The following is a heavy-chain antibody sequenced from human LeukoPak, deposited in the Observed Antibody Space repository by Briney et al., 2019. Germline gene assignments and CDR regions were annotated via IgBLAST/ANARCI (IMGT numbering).Heavy chain of an antibody. CDR1: GGSFSGYY. CDR3: ARGLTTGYSSGWTEIDY. D-gene: IGHD6-19*01. CDR2: INHSGST. J-gene: IGHJ4*02. Sequence: PSETLSLTCAVYGGSFSGYYWSWIRQPPGKGLEWIGEINHSGSTNYNPSLKSRVTISVGTSKNQFSLKLSSVTAADTAVYYCARGLTTGYSSGWTEIDYWGQGTLVTVSS. V-gene: IGHV4-34*01.